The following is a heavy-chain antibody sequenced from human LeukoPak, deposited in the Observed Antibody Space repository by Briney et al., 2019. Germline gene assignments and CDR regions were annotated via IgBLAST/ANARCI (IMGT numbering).Heavy chain of an antibody. CDR3: AREARVVITTSPYFDY. J-gene: IGHJ4*02. CDR2: ISAYNGNT. Sequence: ASVKVSCKASGYTFTSYGISWVRQAPGQGLEWMGWISAYNGNTNYAQKLQGRVTMTTDTSTSTAYMELRSLRSDDTAVYYCAREARVVITTSPYFDYWGQGTLVTVSS. D-gene: IGHD3-22*01. V-gene: IGHV1-18*01. CDR1: GYTFTSYG.